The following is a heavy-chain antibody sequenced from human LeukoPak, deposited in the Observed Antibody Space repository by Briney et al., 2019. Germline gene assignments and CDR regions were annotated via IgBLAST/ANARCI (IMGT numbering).Heavy chain of an antibody. Sequence: PSETLSLTCAVYGGSFSGYYWSWIRQPPGKGLEWIGEINHSGSTNYNPSLKSRVTISVDTSKNQFSLKLSSVTAADTAVYYCARGGLQQQLATIHIFDYWGQGTLVTVSS. D-gene: IGHD6-13*01. CDR1: GGSFSGYY. CDR2: INHSGST. CDR3: ARGGLQQQLATIHIFDY. J-gene: IGHJ4*02. V-gene: IGHV4-34*01.